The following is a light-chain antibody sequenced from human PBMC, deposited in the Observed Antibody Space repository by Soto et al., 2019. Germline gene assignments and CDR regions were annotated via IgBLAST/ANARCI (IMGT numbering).Light chain of an antibody. CDR1: TSDVGIYNY. V-gene: IGLV2-8*01. J-gene: IGLJ1*01. Sequence: QSALTQPPSASGSPGQSVTISCTGSTSDVGIYNYVSWYQQHPGEAPKLMLYEVSKRPPGVPDRFSGSKSGNTASLTVSGLQADDEADYYCSSYAGSNNFVFGTGTKVT. CDR2: EVS. CDR3: SSYAGSNNFV.